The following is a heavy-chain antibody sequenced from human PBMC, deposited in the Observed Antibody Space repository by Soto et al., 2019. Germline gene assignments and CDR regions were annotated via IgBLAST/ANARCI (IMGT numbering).Heavy chain of an antibody. CDR3: AKDQGAAAAGSVYYYYGMDV. CDR1: GFTFSSYG. Sequence: GGSLRLSCAASGFTFSSYGMHWVRQAPGKGLEWVAVISYDGSNKYYADSVKGRFTISRDNSKNTLYLQMNSLRAEDTAVYYCAKDQGAAAAGSVYYYYGMDVWGQGTTVTISS. J-gene: IGHJ6*02. V-gene: IGHV3-30*18. CDR2: ISYDGSNK. D-gene: IGHD6-13*01.